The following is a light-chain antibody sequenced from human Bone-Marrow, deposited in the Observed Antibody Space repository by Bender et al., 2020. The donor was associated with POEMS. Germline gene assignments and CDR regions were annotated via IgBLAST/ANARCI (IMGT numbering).Light chain of an antibody. Sequence: QSVLTQPPSASGTPGQSVIISCSGTDSNFGGNNVNWYQHLPGTAPRLVVYSNYQRPSGVPARFSGSKSGNTASLTISGLQADDEADYYCCSYAGSSIHLLFGGGTKLTVL. V-gene: IGLV1-44*01. J-gene: IGLJ2*01. CDR3: CSYAGSSIHLL. CDR1: DSNFGGNN. CDR2: SNY.